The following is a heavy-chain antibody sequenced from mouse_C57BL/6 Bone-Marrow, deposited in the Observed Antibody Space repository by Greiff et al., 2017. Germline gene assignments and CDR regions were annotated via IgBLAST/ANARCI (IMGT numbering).Heavy chain of an antibody. CDR3: ARSSYYYGSSQYYYAMDY. CDR2: IHPNSGST. J-gene: IGHJ4*01. CDR1: GYTFTSYW. Sequence: QVQLQQPGAELVKPGASVKLSCKASGYTFTSYWMHWVKQRPGQGLEWIGMIHPNSGSTNYNEKFKSKATLTVDESSSTAYMQLSSLTSEDSAVYNCARSSYYYGSSQYYYAMDYWGQGTSVTVSS. V-gene: IGHV1-64*01. D-gene: IGHD1-1*01.